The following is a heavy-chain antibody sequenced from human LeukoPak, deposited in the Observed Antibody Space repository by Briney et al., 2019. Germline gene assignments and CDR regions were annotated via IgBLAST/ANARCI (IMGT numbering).Heavy chain of an antibody. V-gene: IGHV3-30*18. CDR2: ISFDGSNK. CDR1: AFTFSNYG. J-gene: IGHJ5*01. Sequence: GGSLRLSCAASAFTFSNYGMHWVRQAPGKGLEWVALISFDGSNKYYADSVKGRFTISRDNSKNTLYLQMNSLRAEDTAVYYCAKDDCSGGSCYRFDSWGQGTLVTVSS. D-gene: IGHD2-15*01. CDR3: AKDDCSGGSCYRFDS.